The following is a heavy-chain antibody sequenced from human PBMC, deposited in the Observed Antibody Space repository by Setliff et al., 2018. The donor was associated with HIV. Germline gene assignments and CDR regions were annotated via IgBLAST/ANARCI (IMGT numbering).Heavy chain of an antibody. Sequence: SETLSLTCTVSGGSISTYYWSWIRQPAGEGLEWIGRIYPSGSTNYNPSLKSRVTMSLDTSKKHFSLKLKSVTAADTAVYYCALTGHRLLRGYMDVWGKGTTVTVSS. J-gene: IGHJ6*03. CDR2: IYPSGST. V-gene: IGHV4-4*07. CDR1: GGSISTYY. D-gene: IGHD2-15*01. CDR3: ALTGHRLLRGYMDV.